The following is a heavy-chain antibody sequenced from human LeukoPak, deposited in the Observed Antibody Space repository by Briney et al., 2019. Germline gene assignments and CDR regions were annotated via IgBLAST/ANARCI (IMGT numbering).Heavy chain of an antibody. CDR2: ISSSSTI. J-gene: IGHJ4*02. Sequence: GGSLRLSCAASGFTFSSYSMNWVRQAPGKGLEWVSYISSSSTIYYADSVKGRFTISRDNAKNSLYLQMNSLRTEDTAVYYCVTGGGYNGLDYWGQGALVTVSS. CDR1: GFTFSSYS. CDR3: VTGGGYNGLDY. D-gene: IGHD5-12*01. V-gene: IGHV3-48*01.